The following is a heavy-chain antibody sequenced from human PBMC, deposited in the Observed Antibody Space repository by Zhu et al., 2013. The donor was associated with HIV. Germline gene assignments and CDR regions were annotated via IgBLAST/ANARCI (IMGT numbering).Heavy chain of an antibody. CDR3: ARDQSIAARPYYFDY. Sequence: QVQLVQSGAEVKKPGASVKVSCKASGYTFTSYYMVWVRQAPGQGLEWMGVINPSGGSTSYEQKFQGRVTMIRDTSTSTVYMELSSLRSEDTAVYYCARDQSIAARPYYFDYWGQGTLVTVSS. CDR1: GYTFTSYY. D-gene: IGHD6-6*01. V-gene: IGHV1-46*01. CDR2: INPSGGST. J-gene: IGHJ4*02.